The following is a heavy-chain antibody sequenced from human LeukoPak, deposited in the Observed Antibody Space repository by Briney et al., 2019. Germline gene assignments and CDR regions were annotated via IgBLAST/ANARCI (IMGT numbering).Heavy chain of an antibody. CDR3: ATAKPRIQLWLPYFDY. CDR1: GGIFSSSA. J-gene: IGHJ4*02. CDR2: IIPFFATT. Sequence: SVKVSCKASGGIFSSSAISWVRQAPGQGLEWMGGIIPFFATTIYAQKFQGRVTMTEDTSTDTAYMELSSLRSEDTAVYYCATAKPRIQLWLPYFDYWGQGTLVTVSS. D-gene: IGHD5-18*01. V-gene: IGHV1-69*06.